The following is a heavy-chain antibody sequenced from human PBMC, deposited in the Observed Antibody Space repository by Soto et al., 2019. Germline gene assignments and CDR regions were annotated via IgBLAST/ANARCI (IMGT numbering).Heavy chain of an antibody. CDR3: ARGGISHWAYFYYMDV. V-gene: IGHV4-34*01. CDR2: INHLGSI. Sequence: SETRSLTCGVSGGSLCRYFSSWKRQPPGMALEWIGEINHLGSINYNPSLKSRVTMSVDTSRNQFSLTLNSVTAADTATYYCARGGISHWAYFYYMDVWDRGTTVTVSS. D-gene: IGHD2-21*01. CDR1: GGSLCRYF. J-gene: IGHJ6*03.